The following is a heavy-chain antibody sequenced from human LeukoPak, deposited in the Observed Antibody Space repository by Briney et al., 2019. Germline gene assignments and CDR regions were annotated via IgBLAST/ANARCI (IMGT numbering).Heavy chain of an antibody. V-gene: IGHV4-59*01. J-gene: IGHJ2*01. CDR3: ARGGDIVVVVAGYWYLDL. CDR1: GGYIRGYY. Sequence: LATLSLTCTASGGYIRGYYWSWIRQPPGMGLAWIGYIYYSGSTNYIPFRKSRVTISVDTSKNQFALKLSSVTAADTAVYYCARGGDIVVVVAGYWYLDLWGRGTLVTVSS. D-gene: IGHD2-15*01. CDR2: IYYSGST.